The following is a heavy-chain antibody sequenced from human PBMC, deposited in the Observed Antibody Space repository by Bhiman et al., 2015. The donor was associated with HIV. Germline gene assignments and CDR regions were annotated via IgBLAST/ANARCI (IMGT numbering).Heavy chain of an antibody. V-gene: IGHV3-21*03. Sequence: EVQLVESGGGLVKPGGSLRLSCTASGFSFSTYTMNWVRQAPGKGLEWVSSISSSSSYIYYADSVKGRFTISRDNAKNSLYLQMNSLRAEDTGVYNCARDQAREVNGMDVWGQGTT. CDR1: GFSFSTYT. D-gene: IGHD3-10*01. J-gene: IGHJ6*02. CDR3: ARDQAREVNGMDV. CDR2: ISSSSSYI.